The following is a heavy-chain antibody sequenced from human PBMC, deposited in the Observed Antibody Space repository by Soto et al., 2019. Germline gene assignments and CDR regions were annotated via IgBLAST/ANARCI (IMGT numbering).Heavy chain of an antibody. V-gene: IGHV3-30-3*01. CDR3: ARGKVRYCSGGSCYARDAFDI. Sequence: QVQLVESGGGVVQPGRSLRLSCAASGFTFSSYAMHWVRQAPGKGLEWVAVISYDGSNKYYADSVKGRFTISRDNSKNTLYLQMNSLRAEDTAVYYCARGKVRYCSGGSCYARDAFDIWGQGTMVTVSS. J-gene: IGHJ3*02. CDR2: ISYDGSNK. D-gene: IGHD2-15*01. CDR1: GFTFSSYA.